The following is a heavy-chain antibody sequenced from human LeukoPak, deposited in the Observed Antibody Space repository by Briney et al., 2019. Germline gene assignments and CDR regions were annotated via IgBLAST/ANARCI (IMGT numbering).Heavy chain of an antibody. J-gene: IGHJ4*02. V-gene: IGHV4-59*12. CDR1: GGSISSYY. Sequence: SETLSLTCTVSGGSISSYYWSWIRQPPGKGLEWIGYIYYSGSTNYNPSLKSRVTISVDTSKNQFSLNLNSVTAADTAVYYCARADSSSWYYFDYWGQGTLVTVSS. CDR2: IYYSGST. D-gene: IGHD6-13*01. CDR3: ARADSSSWYYFDY.